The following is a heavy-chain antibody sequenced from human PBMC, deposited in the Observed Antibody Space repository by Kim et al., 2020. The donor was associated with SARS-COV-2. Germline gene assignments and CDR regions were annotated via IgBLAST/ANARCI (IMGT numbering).Heavy chain of an antibody. CDR1: GFIFSTYG. J-gene: IGHJ3*02. CDR2: ISRSSTYI. D-gene: IGHD4-4*01. CDR3: ARTRDVYSLNDAFDM. Sequence: GGSLRLSCAASGFIFSTYGMNWFRQAPGKGLEWVSLISRSSTYISQADSVTSRCTISRDNAKNSLLLQMSSLRAEDTAVEYCARTRDVYSLNDAFDMLG. V-gene: IGHV3-21*01.